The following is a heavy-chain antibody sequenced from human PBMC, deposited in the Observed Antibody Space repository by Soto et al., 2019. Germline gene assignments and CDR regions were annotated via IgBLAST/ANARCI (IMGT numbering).Heavy chain of an antibody. CDR3: AKEESGYCSGGSCDPYFDY. Sequence: GGSLRLSCAASGFTFSSYAMSWVRQAPGKGLEWVSAISGSGGSTYYADSVKGRFTISRDNSKNTLYLQMNSLRAEDTAVYYCAKEESGYCSGGSCDPYFDYWGQGTLVTVS. V-gene: IGHV3-23*01. CDR2: ISGSGGST. CDR1: GFTFSSYA. J-gene: IGHJ4*02. D-gene: IGHD2-15*01.